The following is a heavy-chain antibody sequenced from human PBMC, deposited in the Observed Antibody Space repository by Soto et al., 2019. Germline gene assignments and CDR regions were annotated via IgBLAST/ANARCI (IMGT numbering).Heavy chain of an antibody. D-gene: IGHD3-9*01. CDR3: AREPRNYDIYYGMDV. V-gene: IGHV3-33*01. J-gene: IGHJ6*02. CDR2: IWYDGSNK. CDR1: GFTFSSYG. Sequence: PGGSLRLSCAASGFTFSSYGMHWVRQAPGKGLEWVAVIWYDGSNKYYADSVKGRFTISRDNSKNTLYLQMNSLRAEDTAVYYCAREPRNYDIYYGMDVWGQGTTVTVSS.